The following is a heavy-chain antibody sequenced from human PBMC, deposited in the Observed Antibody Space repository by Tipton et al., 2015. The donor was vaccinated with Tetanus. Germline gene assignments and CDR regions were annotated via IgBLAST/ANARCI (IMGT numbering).Heavy chain of an antibody. CDR3: ARGDMVRGVIWFDP. J-gene: IGHJ5*02. Sequence: GLVKPSETLSLTCSVSGDAITSYYWSWIRQTPGKGLEWIGWSRDTSKYNPSLASRVSIPVDKSRNLFFLRLKSVTAADTAVYYCARGDMVRGVIWFDPWGQGTLVTVSS. D-gene: IGHD3-10*01. CDR1: GDAITSYY. CDR2: SRDTS. V-gene: IGHV4-4*09.